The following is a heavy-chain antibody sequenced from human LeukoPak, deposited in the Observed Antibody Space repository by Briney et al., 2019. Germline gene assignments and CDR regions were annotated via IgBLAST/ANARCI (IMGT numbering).Heavy chain of an antibody. V-gene: IGHV4-39*01. CDR2: IYYRGST. CDR3: APLTNYYDTRFDP. Sequence: SETLSLTCTVSGGSISSSSYYWGWIRQPPGKGLEWIGSIYYRGSTYYNPSLKSRVTISVDTSKNQFSLKLSSVTAADTAVYYCAPLTNYYDTRFDPWGQGTLVTVSS. D-gene: IGHD3-22*01. J-gene: IGHJ5*02. CDR1: GGSISSSSYY.